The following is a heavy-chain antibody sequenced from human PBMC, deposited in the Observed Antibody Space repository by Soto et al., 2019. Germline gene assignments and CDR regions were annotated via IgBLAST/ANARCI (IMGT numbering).Heavy chain of an antibody. V-gene: IGHV4-31*03. CDR3: ARVGGINWFDP. CDR1: GGSISSGGYY. Sequence: PSETLSLTCTVSGGSISSGGYYWSWIRQHPGKGLEWIGYIYYSGSTYYNPSLKSRVTITVETTKNQFSLKLSSVTPADTAVYYCARVGGINWFDPWGQGTLVTVSS. CDR2: IYYSGST. J-gene: IGHJ5*02. D-gene: IGHD3-16*01.